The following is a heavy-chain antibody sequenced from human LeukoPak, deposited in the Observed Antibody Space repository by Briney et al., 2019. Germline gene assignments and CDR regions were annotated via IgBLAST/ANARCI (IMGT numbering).Heavy chain of an antibody. CDR1: GFTFSTYA. CDR3: AKAYSNGWSYYFDF. Sequence: GGSLRLSCAASGFTFSTYAMNWVRQAPGKGLEWVSSTTAGGSATRYEDSVKGRFAITRDNSKNTLYLLMNSLRAEDTAIYYCAKAYSNGWSYYFDFWGRGTLVTVSS. D-gene: IGHD6-19*01. V-gene: IGHV3-23*01. CDR2: TTAGGSAT. J-gene: IGHJ4*02.